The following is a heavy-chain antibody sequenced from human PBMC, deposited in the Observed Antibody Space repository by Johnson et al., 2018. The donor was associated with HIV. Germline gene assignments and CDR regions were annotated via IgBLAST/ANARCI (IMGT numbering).Heavy chain of an antibody. CDR3: TTESGYSGYDLQLGAFDI. Sequence: VQLVESGGGVVQPGGSMRLSCAASGFSFTKAWMSWVRQAPGKGLEWVGQINSKSDGATTDYAAPVNGCFTISRDDSKNTLYLQMNSLKTEDTAVYDCTTESGYSGYDLQLGAFDIWGQGTMVTVSS. D-gene: IGHD5-12*01. CDR1: GFSFTKAW. V-gene: IGHV3-15*01. CDR2: INSKSDGATT. J-gene: IGHJ3*02.